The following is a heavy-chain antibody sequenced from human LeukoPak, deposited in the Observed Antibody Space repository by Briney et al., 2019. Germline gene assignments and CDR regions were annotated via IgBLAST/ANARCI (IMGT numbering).Heavy chain of an antibody. D-gene: IGHD2-15*01. CDR3: ARHSLGYCSGGSCPWWYFDL. CDR1: GGSISSGSYY. Sequence: PSETLSLTCTVSGGSISSGSYYWSWIRQPPGKGLEWIGYIYYSGSTNYNPSLKSRVTISVDTSKNQFSLKLSSVTAADTAVYYCARHSLGYCSGGSCPWWYFDLWGRGTLVTVSS. V-gene: IGHV4-61*01. CDR2: IYYSGST. J-gene: IGHJ2*01.